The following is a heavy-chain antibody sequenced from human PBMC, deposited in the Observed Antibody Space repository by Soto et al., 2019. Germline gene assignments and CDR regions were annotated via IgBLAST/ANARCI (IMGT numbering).Heavy chain of an antibody. J-gene: IGHJ4*02. D-gene: IGHD1-26*01. CDR1: GYNLTNYF. Sequence: QVQLVQSGAEVKKPGASVKISCKASGYNLTNYFLHWVRQAPGQGLEWMGIINPDDGRAIYAQKLQGRVTMTRDTVTTTVYMELSSLRSEDTAVYFCAREAVVGGNTRSHFDHWGQGTLVTVSS. CDR3: AREAVVGGNTRSHFDH. CDR2: INPDDGRA. V-gene: IGHV1-46*01.